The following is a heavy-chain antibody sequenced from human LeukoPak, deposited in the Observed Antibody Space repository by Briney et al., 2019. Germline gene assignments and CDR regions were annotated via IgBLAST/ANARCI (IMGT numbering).Heavy chain of an antibody. CDR1: GGSFSGYY. J-gene: IGHJ4*02. Sequence: SSETLSLTCAVYGGSFSGYYWSWIRQPPGKGLEWIGEINHSGSTNYNPSLKSRVTISVDTSKNQFSLRLSSVTAADTAVYYCARGPCSSTSCYSAYWGQGTLVTVSS. CDR2: INHSGST. V-gene: IGHV4-34*01. CDR3: ARGPCSSTSCYSAY. D-gene: IGHD2-2*01.